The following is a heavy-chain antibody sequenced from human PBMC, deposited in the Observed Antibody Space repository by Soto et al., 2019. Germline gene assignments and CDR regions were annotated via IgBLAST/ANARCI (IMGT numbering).Heavy chain of an antibody. V-gene: IGHV3-30*18. Sequence: QVQLVESGGGVVQPGRSLRLPCAASGFTFSSYGMHWVRQAPGKGLEWVAVISYDGSNKYYADSVKGRFTISRDNSKNTLYLQMNSLRAEDTAVYYCGKDPVPGAIVSDYCYGMDVWGQGTTVTVSS. D-gene: IGHD2-2*01. CDR3: GKDPVPGAIVSDYCYGMDV. CDR2: ISYDGSNK. CDR1: GFTFSSYG. J-gene: IGHJ6*02.